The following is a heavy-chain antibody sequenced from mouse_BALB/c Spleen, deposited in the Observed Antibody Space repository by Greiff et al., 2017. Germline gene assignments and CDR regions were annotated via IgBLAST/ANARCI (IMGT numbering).Heavy chain of an antibody. Sequence: EVTLQESGGDLVKPGGSLKLSCAASGFTFSSYGMSWVRQTPDKRLEWVATISSGGSYTYYPDSVKGRFTISRDNAKNTLYLQMSSLKSEETAMYYCARQEGGSRGYFDCWGQGTTLAVSS. CDR1: GFTFSSYG. D-gene: IGHD1-1*01. V-gene: IGHV5-6*01. CDR2: ISSGGSYT. CDR3: ARQEGGSRGYFDC. J-gene: IGHJ2*01.